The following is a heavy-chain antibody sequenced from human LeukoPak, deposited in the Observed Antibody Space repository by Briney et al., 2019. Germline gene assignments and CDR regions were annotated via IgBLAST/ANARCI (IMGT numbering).Heavy chain of an antibody. D-gene: IGHD3-10*01. J-gene: IGHJ4*02. CDR3: ARGSHGSGSYYFGY. V-gene: IGHV4-34*01. CDR1: GGSFSGYY. CDR2: INHSGST. Sequence: SETLSLTCAVYGGSFSGYYWSWIRQPPGKGLEWIGEINHSGSTNYNPSLKSRVTISVDTSKNQFSLKLSSVTAADTAVYYCARGSHGSGSYYFGYWGQGTLVTVSS.